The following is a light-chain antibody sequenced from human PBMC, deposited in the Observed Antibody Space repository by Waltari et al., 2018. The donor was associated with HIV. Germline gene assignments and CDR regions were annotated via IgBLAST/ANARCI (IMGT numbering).Light chain of an antibody. J-gene: IGLJ3*02. CDR2: GVT. Sequence: QSALTQPASVSGSPGQSLTIPCTGPNSPLRASNFPPWYQQPPDQAPRLILFGVTRRPSGISSRFSGLKSGNTASLTIFGLQDEDEADYYCSSYTSFKTVVFGGGTKLTVL. V-gene: IGLV2-14*01. CDR3: SSYTSFKTVV. CDR1: NSPLRASNF.